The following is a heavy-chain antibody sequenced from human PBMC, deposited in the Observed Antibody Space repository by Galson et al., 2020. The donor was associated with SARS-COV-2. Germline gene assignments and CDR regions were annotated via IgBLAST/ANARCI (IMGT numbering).Heavy chain of an antibody. CDR1: GGSFSGYY. CDR3: ARGCSSSWYGWLYKVAFDY. J-gene: IGHJ4*02. Sequence: SETLSLTCAVYGGSFSGYYWSWIRQPPGKGLEWIGEINHSGSTNYNPSLKSRVTISVDTSKNQFSLKLSSVTAADTAVYYCARGCSSSWYGWLYKVAFDYWGQGTLVTVSS. V-gene: IGHV4-34*01. CDR2: INHSGST. D-gene: IGHD6-13*01.